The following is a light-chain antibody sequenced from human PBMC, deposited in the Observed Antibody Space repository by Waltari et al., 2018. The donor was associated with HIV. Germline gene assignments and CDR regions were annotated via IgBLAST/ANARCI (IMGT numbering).Light chain of an antibody. V-gene: IGLV2-14*03. J-gene: IGLJ2*01. CDR2: EVD. CDR1: SGHVGAFKY. Sequence: QSALTPPAPVSGFPGQSLTISCTYSSGHVGAFKYVSWYQQPPGTAPTPPLYEVDTRPAGVSRRFSGSRSGNTASLTISTLQADDEADYYCSSPVIFGGGTKVTVL. CDR3: SSPVI.